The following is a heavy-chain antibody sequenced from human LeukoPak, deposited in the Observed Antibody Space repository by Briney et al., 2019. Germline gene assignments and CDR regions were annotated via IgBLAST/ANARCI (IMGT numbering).Heavy chain of an antibody. CDR3: AKGGKWDVTPFDY. J-gene: IGHJ4*02. Sequence: GGSLRLSCAASGFTFSSYAMTWVRQAPGKGLVWVSVISGSGDTTYYADSVKGRFTISRDNSKNTLYLQMNSLRAEDTAVYYCAKGGKWDVTPFDYWGQGTLVTVSS. CDR2: ISGSGDTT. V-gene: IGHV3-23*01. CDR1: GFTFSSYA. D-gene: IGHD1-26*01.